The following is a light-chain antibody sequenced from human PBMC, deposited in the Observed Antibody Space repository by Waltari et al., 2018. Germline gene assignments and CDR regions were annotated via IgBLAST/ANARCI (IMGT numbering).Light chain of an antibody. CDR3: QQYYSTPWT. CDR1: HAVLSTSDSKNY. CDR2: WAS. Sequence: DIVMTQSPDSLAVSLGERATINCTSSHAVLSTSDSKNYLAWYQQKPGQPPKLLIYWASTRESGVPARFSGSGSVTDFTLTISSLQAEDVAVYYCQQYYSTPWTFGQGTKVEIK. V-gene: IGKV4-1*01. J-gene: IGKJ1*01.